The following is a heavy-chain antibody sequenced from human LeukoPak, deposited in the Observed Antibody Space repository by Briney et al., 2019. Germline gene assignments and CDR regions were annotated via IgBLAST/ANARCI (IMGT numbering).Heavy chain of an antibody. CDR1: GYTFTSYG. V-gene: IGHV1-18*01. CDR2: ISAHNGNT. Sequence: GASVKVSCKASGYTFTSYGISWVRQAPGQGLEWMGWISAHNGNTNYAQKLQGRVSMTTDTSTSTAYMELRSLRSDDTAVYYCARALGVVSRDGYNLGYWGQGTLVTVSS. J-gene: IGHJ4*02. CDR3: ARALGVVSRDGYNLGY. D-gene: IGHD5-24*01.